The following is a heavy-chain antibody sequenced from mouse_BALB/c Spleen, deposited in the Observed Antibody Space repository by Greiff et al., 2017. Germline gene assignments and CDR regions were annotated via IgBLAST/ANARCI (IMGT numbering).Heavy chain of an antibody. Sequence: EVKLVESGGGLVQPGESLKLSCESNEYEFPSHDMSWVRKTPEKRLELVAAINSDGGSTYYPDTMERRFIISRDNTKKTLYLQMSRLRSEDTALYYGARSGNYGGLAYWGQGTLVTVSA. CDR1: EYEFPSHD. J-gene: IGHJ3*01. V-gene: IGHV5-2*01. CDR2: INSDGGST. CDR3: ARSGNYGGLAY. D-gene: IGHD2-1*01.